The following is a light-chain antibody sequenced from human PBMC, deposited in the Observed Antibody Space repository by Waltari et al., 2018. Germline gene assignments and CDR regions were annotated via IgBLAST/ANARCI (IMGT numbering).Light chain of an antibody. CDR1: QGISTY. V-gene: IGKV1-17*01. CDR2: AAS. Sequence: DIQMTQSPSSLSASAGDRVTITCRASQGISTYLNWYQQKPGKAPKRLIYAASSLESGVPSRFSGSRSGTDFTLTIISLQPEDFATYYCLQYNSNPLTFGGGTKVEIK. J-gene: IGKJ4*01. CDR3: LQYNSNPLT.